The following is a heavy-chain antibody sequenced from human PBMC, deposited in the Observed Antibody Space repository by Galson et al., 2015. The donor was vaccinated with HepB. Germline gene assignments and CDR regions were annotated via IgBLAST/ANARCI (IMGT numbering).Heavy chain of an antibody. CDR1: GFTFSSYG. CDR2: ISYDGSNK. V-gene: IGHV3-30*03. D-gene: IGHD3-22*01. CDR3: ARGDHYYDGSDYGY. J-gene: IGHJ4*02. Sequence: SLRLSCAASGFTFSSYGMHWVRQAPGKGLEWVAVISYDGSNKYYADSVKGRFTISRDNSKNTLYLQMNSLRAEDTAVYYCARGDHYYDGSDYGYWGQGTLVTVSS.